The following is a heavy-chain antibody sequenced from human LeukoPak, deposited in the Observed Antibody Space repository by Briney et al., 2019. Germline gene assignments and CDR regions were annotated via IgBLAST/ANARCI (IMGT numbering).Heavy chain of an antibody. Sequence: SVKVSCKASGGTFSSYAISWVRQAPGQGLEWMGGIIPIFGTANYAQKFQGRVTITTDESTSTAYMELSSLRSEDTAVYYCARGDPEYYDSSGYYFDYWGQGTLVIVSS. CDR2: IIPIFGTA. V-gene: IGHV1-69*05. CDR3: ARGDPEYYDSSGYYFDY. D-gene: IGHD3-22*01. J-gene: IGHJ4*02. CDR1: GGTFSSYA.